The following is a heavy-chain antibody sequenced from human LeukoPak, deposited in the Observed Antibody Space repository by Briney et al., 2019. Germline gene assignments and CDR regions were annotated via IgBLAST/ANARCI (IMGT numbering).Heavy chain of an antibody. Sequence: GGSLRLSCAVSGLTFSEYWMHWVRQDAGKGLVWVAGISKDGGSTEYADFVKGRCTNSRDNDKNTLYLEENTLTVGDTPVYYRTSGIGTYDYWGLGAQVTVSS. D-gene: IGHD1-14*01. J-gene: IGHJ4*02. CDR3: TSGIGTYDY. V-gene: IGHV3-74*01. CDR1: GLTFSEYW. CDR2: ISKDGGST.